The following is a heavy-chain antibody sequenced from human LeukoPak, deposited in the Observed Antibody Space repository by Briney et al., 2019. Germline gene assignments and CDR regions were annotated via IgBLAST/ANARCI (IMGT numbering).Heavy chain of an antibody. J-gene: IGHJ4*02. Sequence: GGSLRLSCGASGFTFSSDTMNWVRQAPGKGLEWIAYIGSVSSPIFYADSVKGRFTISRDNSKNTLYLQMNSLRAEDTAVYYCARDRQLAFDYWGQGTLVTVSS. CDR1: GFTFSSDT. V-gene: IGHV3-48*01. D-gene: IGHD2-2*01. CDR2: IGSVSSPI. CDR3: ARDRQLAFDY.